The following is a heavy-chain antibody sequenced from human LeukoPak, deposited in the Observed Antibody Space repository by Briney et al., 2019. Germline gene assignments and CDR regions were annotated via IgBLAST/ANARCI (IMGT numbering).Heavy chain of an antibody. Sequence: GGSLRLSCAASGFTISSYSMNWVRQAPGKGLEWVSSISSSSSYIYYADSVKGRFTISRDNAKNSLYLQMNSLRAEDTAVYYCARDGYCTNGVCYGWFDPWGQGTLVTVSS. J-gene: IGHJ5*02. CDR1: GFTISSYS. CDR2: ISSSSSYI. D-gene: IGHD2-8*01. V-gene: IGHV3-21*01. CDR3: ARDGYCTNGVCYGWFDP.